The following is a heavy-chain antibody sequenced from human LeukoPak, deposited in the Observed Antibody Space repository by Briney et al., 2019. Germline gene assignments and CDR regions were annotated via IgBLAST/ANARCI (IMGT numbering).Heavy chain of an antibody. V-gene: IGHV4-59*01. CDR3: ARARYYYDSSGYYGEYYFDY. J-gene: IGHJ4*02. CDR2: IYYSGST. D-gene: IGHD3-22*01. Sequence: SETLSLTCTVSGGSISSYYWSWIRQPPGKGLEWIGYIYYSGSTNYNPSLKSRVTISVDTSKNQFSLKLSSVTAADTAVYYCARARYYYDSSGYYGEYYFDYWGQGTLVTVSS. CDR1: GGSISSYY.